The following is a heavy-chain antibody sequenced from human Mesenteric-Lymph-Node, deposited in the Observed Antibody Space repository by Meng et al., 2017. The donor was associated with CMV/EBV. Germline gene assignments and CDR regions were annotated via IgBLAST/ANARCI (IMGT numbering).Heavy chain of an antibody. Sequence: SETLSLTCALYGGSLSGYYWNWIRQPPGKGLEWIGEINHSGSTNYNASLKSRVTISVDTSKIQFSLEVRSVTAADTAVYYCARYKRPPINGSTSQYYNYGMDVWGLGTSVTVSS. CDR3: ARYKRPPINGSTSQYYNYGMDV. CDR1: GGSLSGYY. D-gene: IGHD1-7*01. CDR2: INHSGST. V-gene: IGHV4-34*01. J-gene: IGHJ6*02.